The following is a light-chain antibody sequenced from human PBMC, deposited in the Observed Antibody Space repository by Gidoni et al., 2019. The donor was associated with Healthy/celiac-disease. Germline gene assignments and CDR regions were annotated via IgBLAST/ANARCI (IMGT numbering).Light chain of an antibody. Sequence: EIVLTQSPGTLSLSPGERATLSCSASQSVSSRYLAWYQQKPGQAPRLLIYGASSRATGIPDRFSVSGSGTDFTLPISRLEPEDFAVYYCQQYGSSPLFTFGPGTKVDIK. CDR3: QQYGSSPLFT. J-gene: IGKJ3*01. CDR1: QSVSSRY. CDR2: GAS. V-gene: IGKV3-20*01.